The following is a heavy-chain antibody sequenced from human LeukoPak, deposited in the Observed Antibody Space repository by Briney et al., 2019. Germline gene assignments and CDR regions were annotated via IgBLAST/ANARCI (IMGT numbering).Heavy chain of an antibody. CDR2: IYYSGST. Sequence: NPSQTLSLTCTVSGGSISSGDYYSSWLRQSPGKGLEWIGYIYYSGSTYYNPSLKSRVTLSIDTSKNHFSLKLSSVTAADTAVYYCARGAPYSSGWLAGYWGQGTLVTVSS. CDR1: GGSISSGDYY. V-gene: IGHV4-30-4*01. CDR3: ARGAPYSSGWLAGY. D-gene: IGHD6-19*01. J-gene: IGHJ4*02.